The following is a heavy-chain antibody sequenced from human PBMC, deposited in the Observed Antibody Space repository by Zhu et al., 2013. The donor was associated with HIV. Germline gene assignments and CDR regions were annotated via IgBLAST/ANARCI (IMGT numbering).Heavy chain of an antibody. J-gene: IGHJ6*01. CDR2: INPNSGGT. CDR3: ARAWAYSSGREGTSYMDV. CDR1: GYTFIGYY. D-gene: IGHD6-13*01. V-gene: IGHV1-2*02. Sequence: QVQLVQSGAEVKKPGASVKVSCKAPGYTFIGYYMHWVRQAPGQGLEWMGWINPNSGGTNYAQKFQGRVTMTRDTSISTAYIDLSRLRSDDTAVYYRARAWAYSSGREGTSYMDVVGTKGHGHRSPQ.